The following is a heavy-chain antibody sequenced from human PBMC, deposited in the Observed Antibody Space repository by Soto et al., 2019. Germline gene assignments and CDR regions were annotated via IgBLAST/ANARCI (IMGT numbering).Heavy chain of an antibody. CDR3: ARGWGYDSTDYYYAY. CDR2: IIPIFGTA. D-gene: IGHD3-22*01. J-gene: IGHJ4*02. CDR1: GGSFNRHA. V-gene: IGHV1-69*01. Sequence: QVQLVQSGAEVRKPGSSVRVSCKASGGSFNRHAISWVRQAPGQGREWMAGIIPIFGTANHAKKFQGRVTIIADESTSTVYMELSSLRSDDTAIYYCARGWGYDSTDYYYAYWGQGTLVIVSS.